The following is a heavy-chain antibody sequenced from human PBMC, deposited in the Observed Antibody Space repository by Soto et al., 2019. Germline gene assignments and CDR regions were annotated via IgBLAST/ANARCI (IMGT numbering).Heavy chain of an antibody. D-gene: IGHD6-6*01. CDR1: GYTFTNYG. CDR2: ISAYNGDT. CDR3: ARVRQLVGYLYYYMDV. Sequence: QVQLLQSGAEVKKPGASVKVSCKASGYTFTNYGITWVRQAPGQGLEWMGWISAYNGDTHYTQRLEGRVTMTTDKSTSTAYMEMRGVRSDDTAVYYCARVRQLVGYLYYYMDVWGKGNTVTVSS. V-gene: IGHV1-18*01. J-gene: IGHJ6*03.